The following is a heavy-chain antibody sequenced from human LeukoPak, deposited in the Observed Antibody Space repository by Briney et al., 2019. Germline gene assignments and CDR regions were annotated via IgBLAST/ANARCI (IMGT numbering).Heavy chain of an antibody. CDR2: MNRDGSEV. Sequence: PGGSLRLSCAASGFRSALFWATGVRQAPGKGPEFVATMNRDGSEVAYGNSVRGRFTISRGNAKNSLYLQMYSLRAEDTAVYYCARGIDEWLYLNYWSKGALVTVSS. CDR3: ARGIDEWLYLNY. V-gene: IGHV3-7*04. CDR1: GFRSALFW. J-gene: IGHJ4*02. D-gene: IGHD3-3*01.